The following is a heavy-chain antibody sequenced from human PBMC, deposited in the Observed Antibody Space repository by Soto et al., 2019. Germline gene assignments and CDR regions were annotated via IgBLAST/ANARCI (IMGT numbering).Heavy chain of an antibody. CDR2: IYYSGST. CDR1: GGSNSSYY. D-gene: IGHD1-26*01. V-gene: IGHV4-59*01. CDR3: ARRYGGNFDY. Sequence: QVQLQESGPGLVKPSETLSLTCTVSGGSNSSYYWSWIRQPPGKGLEWIGYIYYSGSTNYNPSLKSLFTISVDTSKNQFSLKLSSVTAADTAVYYCARRYGGNFDYWGQGTLVTVSS. J-gene: IGHJ4*02.